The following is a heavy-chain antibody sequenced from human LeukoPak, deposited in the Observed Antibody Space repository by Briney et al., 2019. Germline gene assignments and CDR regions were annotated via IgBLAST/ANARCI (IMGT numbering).Heavy chain of an antibody. J-gene: IGHJ6*03. V-gene: IGHV4-39*07. Sequence: SETLSLTCTVSGGSISSDYSWGWIRQPPGKGLEWIGNIYYGGTTYYNSSLKSRVTISVDTSKNQFSLKLGSVTAADTAVYYCARDTLIVGATTRLYYYYMDVWGKGTTVTISS. CDR2: IYYGGTT. CDR3: ARDTLIVGATTRLYYYYMDV. CDR1: GGSISSDYS. D-gene: IGHD1-26*01.